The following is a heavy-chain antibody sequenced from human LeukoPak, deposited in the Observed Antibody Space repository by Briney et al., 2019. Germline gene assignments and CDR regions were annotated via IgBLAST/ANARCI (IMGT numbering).Heavy chain of an antibody. Sequence: SGTLSLTCGVSGGSITTTNYWSWIRQPPGKGLEWIGEINQSGSTSYNPSLKSRVTISVDMSKNQFSLKLSSMTAADTAVYYCITGRGECFQHWGQGTLVTVSS. CDR3: ITGRGECFQH. CDR1: GGSITTTNY. V-gene: IGHV4-4*02. CDR2: INQSGST. D-gene: IGHD1-14*01. J-gene: IGHJ1*01.